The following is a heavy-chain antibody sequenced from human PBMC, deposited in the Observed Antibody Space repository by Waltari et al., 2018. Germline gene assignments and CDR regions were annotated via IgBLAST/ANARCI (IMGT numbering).Heavy chain of an antibody. V-gene: IGHV4-39*07. J-gene: IGHJ4*02. CDR2: IYGNSAST. CDR3: AIQNNFWSGYYTYFDY. D-gene: IGHD3-3*01. CDR1: GGSISCSYY. Sequence: QVQLQASGPGLVKPSETLSLTCPVSGGSISCSYYWNWIRPPPGKGLEWIGNIYGNSASTYYNPSLKIRVTISKDTSKNQFFLKLSSLTAADTAVYYCAIQNNFWSGYYTYFDYWGQGVLVTVSS.